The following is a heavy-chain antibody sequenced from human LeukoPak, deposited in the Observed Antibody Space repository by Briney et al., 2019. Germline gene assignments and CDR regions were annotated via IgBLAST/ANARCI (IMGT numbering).Heavy chain of an antibody. CDR2: IYHSGST. J-gene: IGHJ3*02. D-gene: IGHD5-18*01. CDR1: GGSISSSNW. Sequence: SGTLSLTCAVSGGSISSSNWWSWVRQPPGKGLGWIGEIYHSGSTNYNPSLKSRVTISVDKSKNQFSLKLSSVTAADTAVYYCARDGYLGRWAFDIWGQGTMVTVSS. V-gene: IGHV4-4*02. CDR3: ARDGYLGRWAFDI.